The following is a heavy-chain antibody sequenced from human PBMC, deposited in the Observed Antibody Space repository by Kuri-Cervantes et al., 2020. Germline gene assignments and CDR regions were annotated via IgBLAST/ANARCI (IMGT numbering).Heavy chain of an antibody. CDR1: GFTFDDYA. J-gene: IGHJ6*02. V-gene: IGHV3-9*01. D-gene: IGHD5-18*01. CDR2: ISWNSGSI. Sequence: SLKISCAASGFTFDDYAMHWVRQAPGKGLEWVSGISWNSGSIGYADSVKGRFTISRDNAKNSLYLQMNSLRAEDTALYYCARMGIVDTAMVLIHYYYGMDVWGQGTTVTVSS. CDR3: ARMGIVDTAMVLIHYYYGMDV.